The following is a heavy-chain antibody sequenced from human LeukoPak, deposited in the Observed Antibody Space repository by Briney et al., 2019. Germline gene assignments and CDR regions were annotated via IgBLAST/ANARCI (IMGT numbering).Heavy chain of an antibody. Sequence: GGSLRLSCAASGFTFSSYTMNWVRQAPGKGLEWVSYITSSSSTIYYADSVEGRFTISRDNSKNTLYLQMNSLRAEDTAVYYCASDRYPSPYAPDYWGQGTLVTVSS. CDR3: ASDRYPSPYAPDY. D-gene: IGHD2-2*02. CDR1: GFTFSSYT. CDR2: ITSSSSTI. J-gene: IGHJ4*02. V-gene: IGHV3-48*01.